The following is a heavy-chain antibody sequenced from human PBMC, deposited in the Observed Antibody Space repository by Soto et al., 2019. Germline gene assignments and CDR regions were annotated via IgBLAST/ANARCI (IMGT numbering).Heavy chain of an antibody. CDR2: IYSGGYT. D-gene: IGHD3-16*01. CDR1: GFTVSNNY. Sequence: EVQLVESGGGLIQPGGSLRLSCAVSGFTVSNNYMSWVRQAPGKGLEGVSVIYSGGYTAYGDSVKGRFTISRDNSKNTLHLQINRRGAHDRAFFYGAPQGGGGGYWGQGTLVTVSS. CDR3: APQGGGGGY. V-gene: IGHV3-53*01. J-gene: IGHJ4*02.